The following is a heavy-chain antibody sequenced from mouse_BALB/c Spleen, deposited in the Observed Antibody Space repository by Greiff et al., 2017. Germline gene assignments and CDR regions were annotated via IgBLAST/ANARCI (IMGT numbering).Heavy chain of an antibody. V-gene: IGHV3-6*01. Sequence: EVQLQQSGPGLVKPSPSLSLSCSVTGYSFTSGYYWNWIRQFPGNILEWMGYRSYDGSNNYNPSLKNRTSITRDTSKNQFFLKLNTVTTEDSATYYCASIWSYAMDYWGQGTSVTVSS. CDR1: GYSFTSGYY. CDR3: ASIWSYAMDY. J-gene: IGHJ4*01. CDR2: RSYDGSN.